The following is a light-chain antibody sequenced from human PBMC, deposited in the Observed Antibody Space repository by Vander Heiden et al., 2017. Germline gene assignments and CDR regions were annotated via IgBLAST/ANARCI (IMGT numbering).Light chain of an antibody. V-gene: IGKV1-39*01. CDR2: GAS. J-gene: IGKJ5*01. CDR1: QSITNY. CDR3: QQGYNVPIT. Sequence: DIQLTQSPPSLSASVGDRVTITCRASQSITNYLNWYQHVPGKAPKLLVYGASSLQSGVPSRFSGSGSGTGFTLTVSSLQPEDSATYYCQQGYNVPITFGQGTRLQIK.